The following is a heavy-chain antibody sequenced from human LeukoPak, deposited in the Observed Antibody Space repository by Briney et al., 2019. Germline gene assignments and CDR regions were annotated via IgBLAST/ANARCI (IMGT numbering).Heavy chain of an antibody. CDR2: ISSSSSTI. CDR3: ARQYFDY. J-gene: IGHJ4*02. Sequence: GGFLRLSCAASGFTFSSYSMNWVRQAPGKGLEWVSYISSSSSTIYYADSVKGRFTISRDNAKNSLYLQMNSLRAEDTAVYYCARQYFDYWGQGTLVTVSS. CDR1: GFTFSSYS. V-gene: IGHV3-48*01.